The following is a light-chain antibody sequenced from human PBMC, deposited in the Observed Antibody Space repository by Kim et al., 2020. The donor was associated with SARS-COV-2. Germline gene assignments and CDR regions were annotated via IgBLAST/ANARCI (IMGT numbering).Light chain of an antibody. J-gene: IGKJ4*01. V-gene: IGKV3-11*01. CDR2: DAS. Sequence: LSPGERATLSCTASQSISRFLAWYQQKPGQAPRLLIYDASSRATGIPARFSGSGSGTDFTLTISSLEPEDLAVYYCQQRNNWPLTFGGGTKVDIK. CDR3: QQRNNWPLT. CDR1: QSISRF.